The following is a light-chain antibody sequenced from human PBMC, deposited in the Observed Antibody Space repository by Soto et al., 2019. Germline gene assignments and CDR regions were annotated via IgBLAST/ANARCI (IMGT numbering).Light chain of an antibody. CDR3: NSLRVNHLYV. V-gene: IGLV2-14*01. Sequence: QSALTQPASVFGSPGQTITISCTGTSSDVGRYNPVSWYQHHPGKAPKLIIYEVTHRPAGISDRFSASKSGNTASLTISGLQAEDEADYYCNSLRVNHLYVFGSGTKVTVL. CDR2: EVT. J-gene: IGLJ1*01. CDR1: SSDVGRYNP.